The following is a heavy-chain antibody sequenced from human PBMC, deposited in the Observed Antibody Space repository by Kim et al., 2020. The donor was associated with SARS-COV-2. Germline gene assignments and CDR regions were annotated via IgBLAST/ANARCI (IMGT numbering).Heavy chain of an antibody. J-gene: IGHJ4*01. CDR1: GFTFSKFA. Sequence: GGSLRLSCAASGFTFSKFALHWVRQSPGKGLEWVAVIWHDGTYEKYVDSVKGRFTISRDNSKSTLFLEMNSLRTEDTAVYFCAKDRGDYGLSHPFDYWG. D-gene: IGHD4-17*01. CDR3: AKDRGDYGLSHPFDY. V-gene: IGHV3-33*06. CDR2: IWHDGTYE.